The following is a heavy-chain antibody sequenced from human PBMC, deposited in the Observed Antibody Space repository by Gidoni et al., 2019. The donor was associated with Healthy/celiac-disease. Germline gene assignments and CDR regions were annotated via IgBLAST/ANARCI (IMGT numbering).Heavy chain of an antibody. CDR3: ARERTYYDSSGWFDP. V-gene: IGHV4-59*01. CDR1: GSISSYY. J-gene: IGHJ5*02. D-gene: IGHD3-22*01. Sequence: GSISSYYWSWIRQPPGKGLEWIGYIYYSGSTNYNPSLKSRVTISVDTSKNQFSLKLSSVTAADTAVYYCARERTYYDSSGWFDPWGQGTLVTVSS. CDR2: IYYSGST.